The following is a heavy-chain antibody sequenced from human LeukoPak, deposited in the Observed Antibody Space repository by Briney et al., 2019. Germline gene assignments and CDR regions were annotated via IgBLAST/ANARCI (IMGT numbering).Heavy chain of an antibody. CDR3: ARHIAAADYFDY. J-gene: IGHJ4*02. CDR1: GFAVSSNY. V-gene: IGHV3-53*01. D-gene: IGHD6-13*01. CDR2: IYSGGGT. Sequence: GGSLRLSCAASGFAVSSNYMSWVRQAPGKGLEWVSVIYSGGGTFYADSVKGRFTISRDNSKNTLYLQMHSLRAEDTAVYYCARHIAAADYFDYWGRGTLVTVSS.